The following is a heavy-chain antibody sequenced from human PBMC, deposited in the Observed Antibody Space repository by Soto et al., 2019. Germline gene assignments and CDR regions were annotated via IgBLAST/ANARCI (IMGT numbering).Heavy chain of an antibody. J-gene: IGHJ3*02. CDR2: IIPIFGTA. D-gene: IGHD1-1*01. CDR1: GGTFSSYA. CDR3: ARGRDGYAFDI. V-gene: IGHV1-69*13. Sequence: VASVKVSCKASGGTFSSYAISWVRQAPGQGLEWMGGIIPIFGTANYAQKFQGRVTITADESTSTAYMELSSLRSEDTAVYYCARGRDGYAFDIWGQGTMVTVSS.